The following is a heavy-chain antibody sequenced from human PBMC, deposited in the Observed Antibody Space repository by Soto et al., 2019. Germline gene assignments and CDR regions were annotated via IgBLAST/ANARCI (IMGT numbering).Heavy chain of an antibody. CDR1: GGTFSSYA. D-gene: IGHD2-2*03. CDR3: AALRLDFVVFTAPGYLMSV. V-gene: IGHV1-69*13. CDR2: IIPIFGTA. Sequence: SVKVSCKASGGTFSSYAISWVRQAPGQGLEWMGGIIPIFGTANYAQKFQGRVTITADESTSTAYMELSSLRSEDTAVYYCAALRLDFVVFTAPGYLMSVCGQRTTVTGS. J-gene: IGHJ6*02.